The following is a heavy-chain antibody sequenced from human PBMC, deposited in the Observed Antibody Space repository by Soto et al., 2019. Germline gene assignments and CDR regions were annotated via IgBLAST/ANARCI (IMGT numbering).Heavy chain of an antibody. D-gene: IGHD1-26*01. CDR3: AKRAVSGSYYGIDY. V-gene: IGHV3-30*18. CDR2: ISYDGTYK. Sequence: GESLKISWAASGFTFSSYGMHWVRQAPGKGLEWVAVISYDGTYKYYADSVKGRFTISRDNSKNTVYLQMNSLRAEDTAVYYCAKRAVSGSYYGIDYWGQGTLVTVSS. J-gene: IGHJ4*02. CDR1: GFTFSSYG.